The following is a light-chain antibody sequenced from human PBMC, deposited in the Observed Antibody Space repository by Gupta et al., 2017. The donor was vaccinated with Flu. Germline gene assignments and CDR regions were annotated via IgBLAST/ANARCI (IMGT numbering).Light chain of an antibody. CDR3: AEWDDSQNGRV. J-gene: IGLJ3*02. CDR1: SSKIGINA. CDR2: LNN. V-gene: IGLV1-44*01. Sequence: RVTISCSGSSSKIGINAVNWYQQLPGMDPNLLIYLNNKRPSGVPDRFSGSKSGTSASLAVGGLQAEDEADYYCAEWDDSQNGRVCGGGTKLTVL.